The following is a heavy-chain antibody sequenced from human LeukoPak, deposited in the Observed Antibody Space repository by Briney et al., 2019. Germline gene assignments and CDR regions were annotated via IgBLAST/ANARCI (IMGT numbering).Heavy chain of an antibody. CDR2: INHSGST. J-gene: IGHJ4*02. D-gene: IGHD6-19*01. CDR3: AREGLATNDY. CDR1: GGSISSSSYY. Sequence: SETLSLTCTVSGGSISSSSYYWGWIRQPPGKGLEWIGEINHSGSTNYNPSLKSRVTISVDTSKNQFSLKLSSVTAADTAVYYCAREGLATNDYWGQGTLVTVSS. V-gene: IGHV4-39*07.